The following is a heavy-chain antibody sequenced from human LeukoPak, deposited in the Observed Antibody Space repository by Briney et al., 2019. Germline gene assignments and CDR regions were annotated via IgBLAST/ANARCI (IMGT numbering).Heavy chain of an antibody. Sequence: PSETLSLTCTVSGGSISSSSYYWGWIRQPPGKGLEWVSGISGSGDNTFYADSVKGRFTLSRDNSKNTLYLQMNSLGAEDTATYYCAKLYSEVYTSSGAGEAIDYWSQRTLVTVSS. J-gene: IGHJ4*02. D-gene: IGHD6-25*01. CDR1: GGSISSSSYY. V-gene: IGHV3-23*01. CDR2: ISGSGDNT. CDR3: AKLYSEVYTSSGAGEAIDY.